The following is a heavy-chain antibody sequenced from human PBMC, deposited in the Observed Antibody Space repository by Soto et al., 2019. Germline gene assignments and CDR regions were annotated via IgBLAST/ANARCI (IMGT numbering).Heavy chain of an antibody. CDR1: GYIFINYG. V-gene: IGHV1-18*01. Sequence: QVQLVQSGAEVKKPGASVKVSCKASGYIFINYGISWVRQAPGQGLEWMGWINSYNGNTNSAQKLQSRVTMTTDTSTNTAYMELRSLTADDAAGYYCARSAGVVGRDDYWGQGTLVPVSS. J-gene: IGHJ4*02. D-gene: IGHD2-15*01. CDR2: INSYNGNT. CDR3: ARSAGVVGRDDY.